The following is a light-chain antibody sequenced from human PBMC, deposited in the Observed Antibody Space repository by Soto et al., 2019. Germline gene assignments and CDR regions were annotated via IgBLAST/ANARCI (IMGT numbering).Light chain of an antibody. V-gene: IGLV1-44*01. CDR2: SNN. CDR3: ATWDDSLNGYV. CDR1: SSNIGSNT. Sequence: QAVVTQPPSASGTPGQRVTISCSGSSSNIGSNTVNWYQQLPGTAPKLLIYSNNQRPSGVPDRFSGSKSGTSASLAIGGLQSADEADYYCATWDDSLNGYVFGTATKVTVL. J-gene: IGLJ1*01.